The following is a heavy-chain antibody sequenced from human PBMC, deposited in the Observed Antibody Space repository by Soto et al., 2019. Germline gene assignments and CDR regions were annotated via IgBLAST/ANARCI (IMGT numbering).Heavy chain of an antibody. V-gene: IGHV3-48*01. CDR2: ISSSSSTI. CDR1: GFTFSRYS. J-gene: IGHJ5*02. D-gene: IGHD1-1*01. CDR3: ARAALYNWNDVSWFDP. Sequence: EVQLVESGGGLVQPGGSLRLSCAASGFTFSRYSMNWVRQAPGKGLEWVSYISSSSSTIYYADSVKGRFTISRDNAKNSLYLQMNSLRAEDTAVYYCARAALYNWNDVSWFDPWGQGTLVTVSS.